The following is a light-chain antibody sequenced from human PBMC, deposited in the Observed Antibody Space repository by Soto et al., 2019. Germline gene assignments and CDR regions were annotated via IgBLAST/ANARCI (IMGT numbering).Light chain of an antibody. CDR2: DSS. CDR1: QSVYSS. V-gene: IGKV3-20*01. J-gene: IGKJ3*01. CDR3: QQYGTSPPT. Sequence: EIVLTQSPGTLSFSPGERATLSCRASQSVYSSLAWYQQKPGQAPRLLIYDSSFRATGVPDRLSGGGSGTEFTLTISRLEPDDFAVDYCQQYGTSPPTFGPGTKGNIK.